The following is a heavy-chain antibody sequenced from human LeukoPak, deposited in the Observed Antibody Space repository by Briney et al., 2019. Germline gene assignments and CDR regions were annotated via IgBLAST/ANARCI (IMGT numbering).Heavy chain of an antibody. J-gene: IGHJ5*02. D-gene: IGHD3-16*01. V-gene: IGHV4-38-2*01. CDR3: ARVGAVPGIDP. CDR2: ISYSANT. Sequence: SETLSLTCAVFGFPISSGFSWAWIRQSPGKGLEWIASISYSANTYYKPSLESRLFISADTSKNQFSVRLTSVTAADTAVYYCARVGAVPGIDPWGQGISVTVSS. CDR1: GFPISSGFS.